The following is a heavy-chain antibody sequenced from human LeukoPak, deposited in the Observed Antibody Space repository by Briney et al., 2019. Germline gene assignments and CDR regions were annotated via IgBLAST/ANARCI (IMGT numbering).Heavy chain of an antibody. CDR2: IKQDGSEK. Sequence: GGSLRLSCAASGFTFSSYAMHWVRQAPGKGLEWVANIKQDGSEKYYVDSVKGRFTISRDNAKNSLYLQMNSLRAEDTAVYYCARDRERIDPWGQGTLVTVSS. D-gene: IGHD6-25*01. J-gene: IGHJ5*02. CDR1: GFTFSSYA. CDR3: ARDRERIDP. V-gene: IGHV3-7*01.